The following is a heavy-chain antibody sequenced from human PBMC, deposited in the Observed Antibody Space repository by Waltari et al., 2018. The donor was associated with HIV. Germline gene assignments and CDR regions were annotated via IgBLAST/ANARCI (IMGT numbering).Heavy chain of an antibody. CDR3: DMYYYDSSGYSAAV. CDR2: IYSSGKT. Sequence: EVQLVESGGGLIQPGGSLSLSWAASGFTVRSHYMSWVRQAPGKGLEWVSVIYSSGKTYYADSVKGRFTISRDNSKNTLYLQMNRLRVEDTAVYYCDMYYYDSSGYSAAVWGQGTTVTVSS. V-gene: IGHV3-53*01. CDR1: GFTVRSHY. D-gene: IGHD3-22*01. J-gene: IGHJ6*02.